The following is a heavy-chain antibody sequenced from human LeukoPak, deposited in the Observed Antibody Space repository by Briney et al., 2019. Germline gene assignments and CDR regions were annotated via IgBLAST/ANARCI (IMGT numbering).Heavy chain of an antibody. V-gene: IGHV4-34*01. J-gene: IGHJ6*02. Sequence: SETLSLTCAVYGGSFSGYYWSWIRQPPGKGLEWIGSIYYSGSTYYNLSLKSRVTISVDTSKNQFSLKLSSVTAADTAVYYCARQGADYGDPLYYYYGMDVWGQGTTVTVSS. CDR1: GGSFSGYY. CDR3: ARQGADYGDPLYYYYGMDV. D-gene: IGHD4-17*01. CDR2: IYYSGST.